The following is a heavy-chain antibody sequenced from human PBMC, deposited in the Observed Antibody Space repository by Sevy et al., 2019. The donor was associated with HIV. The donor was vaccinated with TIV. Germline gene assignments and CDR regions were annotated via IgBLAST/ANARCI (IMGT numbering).Heavy chain of an antibody. CDR3: ATSYRIAVADFDY. J-gene: IGHJ4*02. D-gene: IGHD6-19*01. V-gene: IGHV1-24*01. Sequence: ASVKVSCKVSGYTLTELSIHWVRQAPGKGLEWKGGFDPEDGEIIYAQKFQGRVTMTEDTSAETGYMELSSLRSDDTAVYYCATSYRIAVADFDYWGQGTQVTVSS. CDR1: GYTLTELS. CDR2: FDPEDGEI.